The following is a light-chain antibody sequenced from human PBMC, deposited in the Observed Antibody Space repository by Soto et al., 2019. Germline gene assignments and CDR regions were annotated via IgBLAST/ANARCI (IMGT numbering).Light chain of an antibody. CDR1: QSISSK. J-gene: IGKJ5*01. CDR2: GAS. CDR3: QQYDTWRSIS. V-gene: IGKV3-15*01. Sequence: EIVLTQSPATLSVSPGERVTLSCRASQSISSKLGWYQQRPGQAPRLLIYGASTRSTGIPARFSGSGSGTEFTLTISSLQSEDFAVYYCQQYDTWRSISFGQGTRLEIK.